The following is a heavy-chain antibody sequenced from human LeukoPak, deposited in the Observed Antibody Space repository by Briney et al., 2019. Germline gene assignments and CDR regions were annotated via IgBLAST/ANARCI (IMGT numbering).Heavy chain of an antibody. CDR3: ARRFPKSVAGNWYFDL. J-gene: IGHJ2*01. CDR1: GGSISSYY. D-gene: IGHD6-19*01. V-gene: IGHV4-59*01. CDR2: IYYSGST. Sequence: SETLSLTCTVSGGSISSYYWSWIRQPPGKGLEWIGYIYYSGSTNYNPSLKSLVTISVDTSKNQFSLKLSSVTAADTAVYYCARRFPKSVAGNWYFDLWGRGTLVTVSS.